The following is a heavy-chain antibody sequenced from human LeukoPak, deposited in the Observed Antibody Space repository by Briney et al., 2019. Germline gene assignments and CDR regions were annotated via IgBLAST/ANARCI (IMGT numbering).Heavy chain of an antibody. D-gene: IGHD3-9*01. J-gene: IGHJ4*02. CDR3: ASLLRYFDCFDY. CDR1: GFNFSSYE. CDR2: ISSSGSTI. Sequence: GGSLRLSCATSGFNFSSYEMNRVRQAPGKGLEWVSYISSSGSTIYYADSVKGRFTISRDNAKNSLYLQMNSLRAEDTAVYYCASLLRYFDCFDYWGQGTLVTVSS. V-gene: IGHV3-48*03.